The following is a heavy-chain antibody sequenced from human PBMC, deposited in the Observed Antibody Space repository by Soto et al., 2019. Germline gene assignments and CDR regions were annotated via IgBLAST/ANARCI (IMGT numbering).Heavy chain of an antibody. CDR3: ARRRSAAGSFGIPFYYYYYGMDV. CDR1: GFTFSSYA. D-gene: IGHD6-13*01. J-gene: IGHJ6*02. CDR2: ISSNGGST. Sequence: GGSLRLSCAASGFTFSSYAMHWVRQAPGKGLEYVSAISSNGGSTYYADSVKGRFTISRDNSKNTLFLQMGSLRSEDTAVYYCARRRSAAGSFGIPFYYYYYGMDVWGQGTTVTVSS. V-gene: IGHV3-64*02.